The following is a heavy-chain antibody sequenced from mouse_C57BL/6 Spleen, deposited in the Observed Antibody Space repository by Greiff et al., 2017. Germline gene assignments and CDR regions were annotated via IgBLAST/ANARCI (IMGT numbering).Heavy chain of an antibody. Sequence: VQLQQPGPELVKPGASVKISCKASGYAFSSSWMNWVKQRPGKGLEWIGRIYPGDGDTNYNGKFKGKATLTADKSSSTAYMQLSSLTSEDSAVYFCARGDVYWGQGTTLTVSS. D-gene: IGHD3-3*01. CDR1: GYAFSSSW. CDR3: ARGDVY. J-gene: IGHJ2*01. CDR2: IYPGDGDT. V-gene: IGHV1-82*01.